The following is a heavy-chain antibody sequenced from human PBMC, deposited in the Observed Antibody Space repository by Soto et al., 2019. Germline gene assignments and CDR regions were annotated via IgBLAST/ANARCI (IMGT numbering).Heavy chain of an antibody. CDR3: ARDSDCHSTSCFFPPHV. Sequence: GGSLRLSCSASEFTFSDENMSWVRQAPGKGLEWVSGISGGGSYIFYADSVKGRFSISRDNPKNSLYLEMNSLRVEDTAVYYCARDSDCHSTSCFFPPHVWGQGTTVTVSS. J-gene: IGHJ6*02. V-gene: IGHV3-21*06. CDR2: ISGGGSYI. D-gene: IGHD2-2*01. CDR1: EFTFSDEN.